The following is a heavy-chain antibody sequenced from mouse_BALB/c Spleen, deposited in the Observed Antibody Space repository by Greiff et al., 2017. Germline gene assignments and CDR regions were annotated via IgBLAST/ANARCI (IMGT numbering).Heavy chain of an antibody. V-gene: IGHV1-80*01. CDR3: ERRGDGGFAD. J-gene: IGHJ3*01. CDR2: IYPGDGDT. D-gene: IGHD3-3*01. Sequence: SGAELVRPGSSVKISCKASGYAFSSYWMNWVKQRPGQGLEWIGQIYPGDGDTNYNGKFKGKATLTADKSSSTAYMQLSSLTSEDSAVYFCERRGDGGFADWGQGTLVTVSA. CDR1: GYAFSSYW.